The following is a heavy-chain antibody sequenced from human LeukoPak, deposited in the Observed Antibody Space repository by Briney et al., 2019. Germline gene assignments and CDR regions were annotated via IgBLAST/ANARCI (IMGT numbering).Heavy chain of an antibody. CDR2: IKQDGSEK. V-gene: IGHV3-7*05. Sequence: TGGAPRLSRAASGFPLCTFWMDWGRQAPREGLEWVAHIKQDGSEKYYVDSVKGRFTISRDNAKNSLYLQMNSLRAEDSAVYYCAREGFYLFDYWGQGTLVTVSS. CDR1: GFPLCTFW. J-gene: IGHJ4*02. CDR3: AREGFYLFDY.